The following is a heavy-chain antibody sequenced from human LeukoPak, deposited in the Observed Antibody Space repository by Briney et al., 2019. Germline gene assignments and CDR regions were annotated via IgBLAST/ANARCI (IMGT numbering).Heavy chain of an antibody. CDR3: AKAGYDFWSGYYPTYYFDY. D-gene: IGHD3-3*01. J-gene: IGHJ4*02. CDR1: GFTFSSNV. V-gene: IGHV3-23*01. Sequence: GGSLRLSCEASGFTFSSNVMSWVRQAPGKGLEWVSAISGSGGSTYYADSVKGRFTISRDNSKNTLYLQMNSLRAEDTAVYYCAKAGYDFWSGYYPTYYFDYWGQGTLVTVSS. CDR2: ISGSGGST.